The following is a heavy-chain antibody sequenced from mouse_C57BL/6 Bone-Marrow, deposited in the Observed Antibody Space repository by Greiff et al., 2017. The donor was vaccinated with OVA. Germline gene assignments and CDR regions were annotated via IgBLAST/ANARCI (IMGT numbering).Heavy chain of an antibody. CDR1: GYTFTNYW. J-gene: IGHJ3*01. Sequence: QVQLKESGAELVRPGTSVKMSCKASGYTFTNYWIGWAKQRPGHGLEWIGDIYPGGGYTNYNEKFKGKATLTADKSSSTAYMQFSSLTSEDSAIYYCAREDSSGYWFAYWGQGTLVTVSA. CDR2: IYPGGGYT. V-gene: IGHV1-63*01. D-gene: IGHD3-2*02. CDR3: AREDSSGYWFAY.